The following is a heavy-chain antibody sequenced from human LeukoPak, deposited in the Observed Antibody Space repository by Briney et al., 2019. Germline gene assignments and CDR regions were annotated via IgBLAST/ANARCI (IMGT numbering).Heavy chain of an antibody. CDR2: IIPIFGTA. CDR1: GGTFSSYA. J-gene: IGHJ5*02. D-gene: IGHD3-22*01. V-gene: IGHV1-69*06. CDR3: ARDPGHYYDSSGYSP. Sequence: GASVKVSCKASGGTFSSYAISWVRQAPGQGLEWMGGIIPIFGTANYAQKFQGRVTITADKSTSTAYMELRSLRSDDTAVYYCARDPGHYYDSSGYSPWGQGTLVTVSS.